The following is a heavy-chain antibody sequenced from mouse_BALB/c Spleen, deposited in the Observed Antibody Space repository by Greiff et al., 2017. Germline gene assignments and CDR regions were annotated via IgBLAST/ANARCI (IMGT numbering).Heavy chain of an antibody. CDR1: GYSITSDYA. J-gene: IGHJ4*01. D-gene: IGHD2-4*01. Sequence: EVMLVESGPGLVKPSQSLSLTCTVTGYSITSDYAWNWIRQFPGNKLEWMGYISYSGSTSYNPSLKSRISITRDTSKNQFFLQLNSVTTEDTATYYCASSDYHYAMDYWGQGTSVTVSS. CDR3: ASSDYHYAMDY. CDR2: ISYSGST. V-gene: IGHV3-2*02.